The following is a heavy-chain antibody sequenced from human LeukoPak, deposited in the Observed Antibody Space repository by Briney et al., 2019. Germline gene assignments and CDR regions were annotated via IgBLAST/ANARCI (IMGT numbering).Heavy chain of an antibody. D-gene: IGHD3-16*01. Sequence: SETLSLTSTVSGGSISSYYWSWIRQPPGKGLEWIGYIYYSGSTNYNPSLKSRVTISVDTSKNQFSLKLSSVTAADTAVYYCARGNYDYVWGSYWTANWFDPWGQGTLVTVSS. J-gene: IGHJ5*02. CDR3: ARGNYDYVWGSYWTANWFDP. V-gene: IGHV4-59*01. CDR1: GGSISSYY. CDR2: IYYSGST.